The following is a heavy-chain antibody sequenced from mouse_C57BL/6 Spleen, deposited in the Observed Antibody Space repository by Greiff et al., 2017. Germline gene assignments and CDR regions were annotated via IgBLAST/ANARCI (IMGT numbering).Heavy chain of an antibody. CDR2: IYWDDDK. V-gene: IGHV8-12*01. CDR1: GFSLSTSGMG. J-gene: IGHJ1*03. CDR3: ARIYYYGSAWYFDV. Sequence: QVTLQECGPGILQSSQTLSLTCSFSGFSLSTSGMGVSWIRQPSGKGLEWLAHIYWDDDKRYNPSLKSRLTISKDTSRNQVFLKITSGDTADTATDYCARIYYYGSAWYFDVWGTGTTVTVSS. D-gene: IGHD1-1*01.